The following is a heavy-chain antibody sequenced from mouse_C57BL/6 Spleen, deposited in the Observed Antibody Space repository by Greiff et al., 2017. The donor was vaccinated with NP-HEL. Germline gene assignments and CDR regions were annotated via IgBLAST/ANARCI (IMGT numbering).Heavy chain of an antibody. V-gene: IGHV1-52*01. CDR3: ASGEAGRVDY. CDR2: IDPSDSET. D-gene: IGHD4-1*01. J-gene: IGHJ2*01. CDR1: GYTFTSYW. Sequence: QVQLQQPGAELVRPGSSVKLSCKASGYTFTSYWMHWVKQRPIQGLEWIGNIDPSDSETHYNQKFKDKATLTVDKSSSTAYMQLSSLTSEDSAVYYCASGEAGRVDYWGQGTTLTVSS.